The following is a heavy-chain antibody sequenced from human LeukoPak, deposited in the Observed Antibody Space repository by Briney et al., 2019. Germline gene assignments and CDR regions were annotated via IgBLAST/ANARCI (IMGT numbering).Heavy chain of an antibody. CDR3: AKDNNYDILTGYAWGYYFDY. D-gene: IGHD3-9*01. V-gene: IGHV3-23*01. Sequence: PGGSLRLSCAPSRFTLSSYAMSCGREAPGRRLVCGSAISGGGGSTYYADSVKGRFTISRDNSKNTLYLQMNSLRAEDTAVYYCAKDNNYDILTGYAWGYYFDYWGQGTLVTVSS. CDR2: ISGGGGST. J-gene: IGHJ4*02. CDR1: RFTLSSYA.